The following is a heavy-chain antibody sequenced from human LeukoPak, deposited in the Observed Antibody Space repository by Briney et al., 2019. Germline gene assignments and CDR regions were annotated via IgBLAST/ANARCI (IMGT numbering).Heavy chain of an antibody. D-gene: IGHD3-3*01. Sequence: GGSLRLSCAASGSTFSSYAMSWVRQAPGKGLEWVSAISGSGGSTYYADSVKGRFTISRDNSKNTLYLQMNSLRAEDTAVYYCAKGSGYYYYFDYWGQGTLVTVSS. J-gene: IGHJ4*02. V-gene: IGHV3-23*01. CDR3: AKGSGYYYYFDY. CDR2: ISGSGGST. CDR1: GSTFSSYA.